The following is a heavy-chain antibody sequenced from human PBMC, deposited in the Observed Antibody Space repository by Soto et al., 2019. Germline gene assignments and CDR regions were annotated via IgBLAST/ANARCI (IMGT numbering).Heavy chain of an antibody. V-gene: IGHV1-3*01. CDR3: ASPGEQQLGEGVYYYGMDV. J-gene: IGHJ6*02. D-gene: IGHD6-13*01. Sequence: GASVKVSCKASGYTFTSYAMHWVRQAPGQRLEWMGWINAGNGNTKYSQKFQGRVTITRDTSASTAYMELSSLRSEDTAVYYCASPGEQQLGEGVYYYGMDVWGQGTTVTVSS. CDR2: INAGNGNT. CDR1: GYTFTSYA.